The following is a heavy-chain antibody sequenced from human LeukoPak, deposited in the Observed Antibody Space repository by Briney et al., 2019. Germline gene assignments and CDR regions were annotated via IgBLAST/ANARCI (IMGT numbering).Heavy chain of an antibody. V-gene: IGHV3-30*18. J-gene: IGHJ6*04. CDR1: GFTFSSYG. CDR3: AKVDPLVRGVIITSGYYCGMDV. Sequence: PGRSLRLSCAASGFTFSSYGMHWVRQAPGEGLEWVAVISYEGSNKYYADSVKGRFTISRDNSKNTLYLQMNSLRAEDTAVYYCAKVDPLVRGVIITSGYYCGMDVWGKGTTVTVSS. CDR2: ISYEGSNK. D-gene: IGHD3-10*01.